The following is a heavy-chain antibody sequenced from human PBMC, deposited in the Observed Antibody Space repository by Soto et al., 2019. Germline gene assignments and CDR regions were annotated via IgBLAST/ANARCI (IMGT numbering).Heavy chain of an antibody. CDR3: ARQPEDTAMAEEVGWFDP. D-gene: IGHD5-18*01. V-gene: IGHV5-51*01. Sequence: GESLKISCKGSGYSFTIYWIGWVLQMPGKGLEWMGIIYPGDSDTRYSPSFQGQVTISADKSISTAYLQWSSLKASDTAMYYCARQPEDTAMAEEVGWFDPWGQGTLVTVSS. J-gene: IGHJ5*02. CDR1: GYSFTIYW. CDR2: IYPGDSDT.